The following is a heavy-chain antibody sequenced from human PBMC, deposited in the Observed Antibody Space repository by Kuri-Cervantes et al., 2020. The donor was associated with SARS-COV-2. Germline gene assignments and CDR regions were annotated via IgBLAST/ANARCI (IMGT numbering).Heavy chain of an antibody. J-gene: IGHJ3*02. Sequence: LSLTCAASGFTFSSYAMHWVRQAPGKGPEWVAVISYDGSNKYYADSVKGRFTISRDNSKNTLYLQMNSLRAEDTAVYYCARDPDGYIPNDAFDIWGQGTMVTVSS. V-gene: IGHV3-30*04. D-gene: IGHD5-24*01. CDR3: ARDPDGYIPNDAFDI. CDR1: GFTFSSYA. CDR2: ISYDGSNK.